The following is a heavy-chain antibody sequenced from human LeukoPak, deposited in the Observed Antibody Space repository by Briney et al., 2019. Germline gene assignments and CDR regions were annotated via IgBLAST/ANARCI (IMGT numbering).Heavy chain of an antibody. Sequence: SVKVSCKASGGTFSSYAISWVRQAPGQGLEWMGRIIPLFGTANYAQKFQGRVTITADKSTSTAYMELSSLRSEDTAVYYCARGPRKGSYYYMDVWGKGTTVTVSS. CDR1: GGTFSSYA. J-gene: IGHJ6*03. V-gene: IGHV1-69*06. CDR2: IIPLFGTA. CDR3: ARGPRKGSYYYMDV.